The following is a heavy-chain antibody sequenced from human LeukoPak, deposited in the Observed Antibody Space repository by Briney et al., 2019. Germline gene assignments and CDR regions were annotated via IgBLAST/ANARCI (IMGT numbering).Heavy chain of an antibody. J-gene: IGHJ4*02. CDR2: IYHSGTT. D-gene: IGHD3-10*01. CDR1: GGSISSNNW. CDR3: VRGITVSRGVFDY. Sequence: PSETLSLTCAVSGGSISSNNWWSWVRQPPGKGLEWIGEIYHSGTTNYNPSLRSRVTISVDKSKNQFSLKLSSVTAADTAVYYCVRGITVSRGVFDYWGQGALVTVSS. V-gene: IGHV4-4*02.